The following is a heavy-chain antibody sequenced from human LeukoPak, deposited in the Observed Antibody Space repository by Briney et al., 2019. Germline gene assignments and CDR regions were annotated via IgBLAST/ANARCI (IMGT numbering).Heavy chain of an antibody. CDR2: IYYSGST. CDR1: GGSISGSY. J-gene: IGHJ5*02. D-gene: IGHD6-19*01. Sequence: SETLSLTCSVSGGSISGSYWTWIRQPPGKGPEWIGYIYYSGSTDYNPSLKSRVTISVDTSKNQFSLKLNSVTAADSAVYYCARLVAVAGSSDWFDPWGQGILVTVSS. V-gene: IGHV4-59*08. CDR3: ARLVAVAGSSDWFDP.